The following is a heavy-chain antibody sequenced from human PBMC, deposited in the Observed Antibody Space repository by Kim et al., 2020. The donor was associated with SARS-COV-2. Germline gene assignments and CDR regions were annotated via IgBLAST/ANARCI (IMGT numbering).Heavy chain of an antibody. CDR3: ARDHHPMRQNDY. J-gene: IGHJ4*02. CDR1: GFTFSDYY. D-gene: IGHD6-25*01. Sequence: GGSLRLSCAASGFTFSDYYMSWIRQAPGKGLEWVSYISSSSSYTNYADSVKGRFTISRDNAKNSLYLQMNSLRAEDTAVYYCARDHHPMRQNDYWGQGTLVTVSS. V-gene: IGHV3-11*06. CDR2: ISSSSSYT.